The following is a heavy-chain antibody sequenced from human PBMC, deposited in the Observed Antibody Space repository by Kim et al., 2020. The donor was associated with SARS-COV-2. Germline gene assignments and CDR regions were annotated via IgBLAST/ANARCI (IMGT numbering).Heavy chain of an antibody. Sequence: QKFQGSVTMTRDTSTSTVYMELSSLKSEDTAVYYCAREGATAMTTYYFDYWGQGTLVTVSS. CDR3: AREGATAMTTYYFDY. D-gene: IGHD4-17*01. V-gene: IGHV1-46*01. J-gene: IGHJ4*02.